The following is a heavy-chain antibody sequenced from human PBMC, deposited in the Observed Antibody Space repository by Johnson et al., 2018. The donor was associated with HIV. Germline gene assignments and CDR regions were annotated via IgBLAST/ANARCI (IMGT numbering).Heavy chain of an antibody. CDR2: INQDGSER. D-gene: IGHD6-13*01. CDR3: AKEEGLAAAGTGEAFDI. Sequence: VQLVESGGGVVQPGRSLRLSCAASGFTFSSYAMHWVRQAPAKGLEWVANINQDGSERYYVDSVKGRFTVSRDNSKNMLYLQMNSLRAEDTAVYYCAKEEGLAAAGTGEAFDIWGQGTMVTVSS. V-gene: IGHV3-7*03. CDR1: GFTFSSYA. J-gene: IGHJ3*02.